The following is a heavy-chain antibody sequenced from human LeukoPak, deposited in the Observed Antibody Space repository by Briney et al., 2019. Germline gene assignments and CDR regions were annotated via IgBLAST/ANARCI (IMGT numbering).Heavy chain of an antibody. CDR2: ISAYNGNT. CDR3: ARDRGYSSSWDFDY. Sequence: FTXXXXSWVRQXPGQGLEWMGWISAYNGNTNYAQKLQGRVTMTTDTSTSTAYMELRSLRSDDTAVYYCARDRGYSSSWDFDYWGQGTLVTVSS. CDR1: FTXXX. J-gene: IGHJ4*02. V-gene: IGHV1-18*01. D-gene: IGHD6-13*01.